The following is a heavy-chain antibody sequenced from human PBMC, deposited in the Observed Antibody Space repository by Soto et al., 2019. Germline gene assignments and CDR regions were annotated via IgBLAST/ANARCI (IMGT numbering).Heavy chain of an antibody. CDR2: ISDSGTRT. V-gene: IGHV3-23*01. CDR1: GFSISDFA. J-gene: IGHJ4*02. CDR3: AKDGIRKDDY. Sequence: EVQLLESGGGFIQPGGSLHLACSASGFSISDFAMSWVRQAPRKGLEWVSSISDSGTRTFYAASVKGRFAISRDTSKNTVYMQMNNVRVGDTALYYCAKDGIRKDDYWGQGTVVTVSS.